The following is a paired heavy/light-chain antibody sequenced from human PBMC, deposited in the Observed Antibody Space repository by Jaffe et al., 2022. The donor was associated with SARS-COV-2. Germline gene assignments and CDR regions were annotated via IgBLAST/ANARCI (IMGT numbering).Light chain of an antibody. Sequence: QSVLMQPPSVSGAPGQRVTISCTGSSSNIGAGFDVHWYQQLPGTAPKLLILGNSNRPSGVPDRFSGSKSGTSASLAITGLQAEDEADYYCQSYDSSLSVVVFGGGTKLTVL. J-gene: IGLJ2*01. CDR2: GNS. CDR3: QSYDSSLSVVV. V-gene: IGLV1-40*01. CDR1: SSNIGAGFD.
Heavy chain of an antibody. CDR1: GFTFNSYS. Sequence: QVQLVESGGGVVQPGRSLRLSCAASGFTFNSYSMHWVRQAPGKGLEWVAVVSYDGNNKYYANSVKGRFTISRDNSRNTLYLQMNSLRAEDAAIYYCATDLPQGRGYLFDYWGQGTLVTVSS. CDR3: ATDLPQGRGYLFDY. J-gene: IGHJ4*02. D-gene: IGHD1-1*01. V-gene: IGHV3-30*04. CDR2: VSYDGNNK.